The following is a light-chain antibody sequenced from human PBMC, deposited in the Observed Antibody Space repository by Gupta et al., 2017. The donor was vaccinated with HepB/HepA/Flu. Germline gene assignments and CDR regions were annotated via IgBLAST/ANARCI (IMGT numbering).Light chain of an antibody. Sequence: DILMTQSPDSLAVSLGERATINCKSSQSVLYSSNNKNYLAWYQQKPGQPPKLLIYWASTRESGVPDRFSGSGSGTDFTLTISSLQAEDVAVYYCQQYDSTPSTFGQGTKMEIK. CDR3: QQYDSTPST. CDR1: QSVLYSSNNKNY. V-gene: IGKV4-1*01. J-gene: IGKJ2*01. CDR2: WAS.